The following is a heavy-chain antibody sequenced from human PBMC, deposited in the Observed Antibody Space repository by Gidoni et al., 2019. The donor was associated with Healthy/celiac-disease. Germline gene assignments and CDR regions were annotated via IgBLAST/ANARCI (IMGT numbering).Heavy chain of an antibody. V-gene: IGHV3-33*01. CDR2: IWYDGSNK. J-gene: IGHJ6*02. D-gene: IGHD6-6*01. Sequence: QVQLVESGGGVVQPGRSLRLSCAASGFTFSSYGMHWVRQAPGKGLEWVAVIWYDGSNKYYADSVKGRFTISRDNSKNTLYLQMNSLRAEDTAVYYCAREGGLEQLGDYYYYGMDVWGQGTTVTVSS. CDR1: GFTFSSYG. CDR3: AREGGLEQLGDYYYYGMDV.